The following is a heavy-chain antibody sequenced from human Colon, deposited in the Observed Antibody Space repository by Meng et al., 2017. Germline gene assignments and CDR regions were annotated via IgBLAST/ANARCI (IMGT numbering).Heavy chain of an antibody. CDR1: GDSISSGSYS. Sequence: QLQLQESGPGLVKPSEALSLTCTVSGDSISSGSYSWGWIRHPPGKGLEWIGNIYYSGSTYYNPSLKSRVTISVDTSKNQFSLKLSSVTAADTAVYYCARGRGDGYNSLNCWFDPWGQGTLVTVSS. CDR2: IYYSGST. CDR3: ARGRGDGYNSLNCWFDP. D-gene: IGHD5-24*01. V-gene: IGHV4-39*01. J-gene: IGHJ5*02.